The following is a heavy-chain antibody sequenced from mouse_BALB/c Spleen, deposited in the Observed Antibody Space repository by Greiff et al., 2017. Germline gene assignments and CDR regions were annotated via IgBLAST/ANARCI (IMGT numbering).Heavy chain of an antibody. D-gene: IGHD1-1*01. CDR1: GYSFTSYY. V-gene: IGHV1-28*01. Sequence: EVQLQQSGPELMKPGASVKISCKASGYSFTSYYMHWVKQSHGKSLEWIGYIDPFNGGTSYNQKFKGKATLTVDKSSSTAYMHLSSLTSEDSAVYYCARKEGSSLYYYAMDYWGQGTSVTVSS. CDR3: ARKEGSSLYYYAMDY. J-gene: IGHJ4*01. CDR2: IDPFNGGT.